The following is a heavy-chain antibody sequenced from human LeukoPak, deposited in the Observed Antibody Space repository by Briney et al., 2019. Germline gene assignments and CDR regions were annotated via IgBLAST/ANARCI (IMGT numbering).Heavy chain of an antibody. Sequence: ASVKVSCKASGYTFTSYDINWVRQATGQGFEWMGWMNPNSGNTGYAQKFQGRVTITRNTSISTAYMELSSLRSEDTAVYYCARAHSGSYYYWFDPWGQGTLVTVSS. CDR1: GYTFTSYD. J-gene: IGHJ5*02. CDR2: MNPNSGNT. CDR3: ARAHSGSYYYWFDP. V-gene: IGHV1-8*03. D-gene: IGHD1-26*01.